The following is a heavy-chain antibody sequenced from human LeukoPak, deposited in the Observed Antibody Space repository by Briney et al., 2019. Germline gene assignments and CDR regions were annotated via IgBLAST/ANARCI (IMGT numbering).Heavy chain of an antibody. V-gene: IGHV3-23*03. D-gene: IGHD3-10*01. J-gene: IGHJ4*02. CDR3: ASRAGGSYGSGLFDY. CDR1: GFIFSGFA. CDR2: IYSDGGRT. Sequence: GGSLRLSCEGSGFIFSGFAMNWVRHTQAKGLELVALIYSDGGRTFYADSVKSRFTISRDNSKNTLYLQMNSMGAEETAVYYCASRAGGSYGSGLFDYWGQGTLVTVSS.